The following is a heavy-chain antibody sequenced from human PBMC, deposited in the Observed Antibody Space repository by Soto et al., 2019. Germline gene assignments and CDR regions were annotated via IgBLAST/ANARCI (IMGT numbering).Heavy chain of an antibody. V-gene: IGHV4-61*01. CDR1: GGSVSSGSYY. CDR2: IYYSGST. D-gene: IGHD3-22*01. Sequence: SETLSLTCTVSGGSVSSGSYYWSWIRQPPGKGLEWIGYIYYSGSTNYNPSLKSRVSVSVDTSKNQFSLKLSSVTAADTAVYYCARDPNYYDSGGSRGSQPETDYGGQGTLVAVSS. CDR3: ARDPNYYDSGGSRGSQPETDY. J-gene: IGHJ4*02.